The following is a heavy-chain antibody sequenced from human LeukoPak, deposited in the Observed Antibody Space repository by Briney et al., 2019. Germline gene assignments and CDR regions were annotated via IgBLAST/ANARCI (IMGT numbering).Heavy chain of an antibody. CDR2: IYGCGITT. CDR3: AQDYGRDGEGTMFDY. V-gene: IGHV3-23*01. Sequence: PGGSLRLSCAVSGFIFSNYAMSWVRQAPGKGLEWVSGIYGCGITTHYADSVKGRFTISRDNSKNTLYLEMNSLRAEDTAVYYCAQDYGRDGEGTMFDYWGQGILVTVSS. J-gene: IGHJ4*02. D-gene: IGHD3-10*01. CDR1: GFIFSNYA.